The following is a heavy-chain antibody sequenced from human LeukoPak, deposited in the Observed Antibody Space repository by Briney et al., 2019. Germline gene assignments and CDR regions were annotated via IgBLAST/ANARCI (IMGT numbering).Heavy chain of an antibody. D-gene: IGHD3-3*01. V-gene: IGHV1-2*02. CDR3: ARDPQYYDFWSGYRYNWFDP. CDR1: GYILTNYY. CDR2: INPNSGGT. J-gene: IGHJ5*02. Sequence: ASVKVSCKASGYILTNYYMHWVRQAPGQGLEWMGWINPNSGGTNYAQKFQGRVTMTRDTSISTAYMELSRLRSDDTAVYYCARDPQYYDFWSGYRYNWFDPWGQGTLVTVSS.